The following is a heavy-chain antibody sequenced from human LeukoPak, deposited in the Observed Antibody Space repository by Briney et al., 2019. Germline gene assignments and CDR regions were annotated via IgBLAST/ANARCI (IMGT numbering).Heavy chain of an antibody. CDR2: IVVGSGNT. V-gene: IGHV1-58*02. D-gene: IGHD3-9*01. CDR1: GFTFTSSA. CDR3: ARDTNQDEFDWLLNY. Sequence: ASVKVSCKASGFTFTSSAMQWVRQARGQRLEWIGWIVVGSGNTNYAQKFQGRVTITRDTSASTAYMELSSLRSEDMAVYYCARDTNQDEFDWLLNYWGQGTLVTVSS. J-gene: IGHJ4*02.